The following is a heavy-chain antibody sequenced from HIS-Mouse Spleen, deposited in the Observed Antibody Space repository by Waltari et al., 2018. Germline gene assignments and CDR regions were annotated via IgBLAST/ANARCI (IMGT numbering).Heavy chain of an antibody. D-gene: IGHD2-2*01. CDR1: GFTFSSYS. Sequence: EVQLVESGGGLVQPGGSLRLSCAASGFTFSSYSMNWVRQAPGKGLEWVSYISSSSSTIYYADSVKGRFTISRDNTKNSLYLQMNSLRDEDTAVYYCARDSYCSSTSCLPSEYYGMDVWGQGTTVTVSS. J-gene: IGHJ6*02. CDR2: ISSSSSTI. V-gene: IGHV3-48*02. CDR3: ARDSYCSSTSCLPSEYYGMDV.